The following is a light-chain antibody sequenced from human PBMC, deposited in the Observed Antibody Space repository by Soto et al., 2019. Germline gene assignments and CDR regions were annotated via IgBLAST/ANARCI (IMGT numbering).Light chain of an antibody. CDR1: QSVSSY. CDR2: DAS. CDR3: QQRANWPPSWT. J-gene: IGKJ1*01. Sequence: ELVLTQSPATLSLSPGERATLSCRASQSVSSYLAWYQQKPGQAPRLLIYDASNSATGIPARFSGSGSGADFTLTISSLEPEDFAVYYYQQRANWPPSWTCGQGTKVEIK. V-gene: IGKV3-11*01.